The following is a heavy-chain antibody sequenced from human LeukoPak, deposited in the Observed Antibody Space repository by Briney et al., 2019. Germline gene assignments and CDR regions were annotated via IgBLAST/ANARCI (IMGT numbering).Heavy chain of an antibody. J-gene: IGHJ3*02. CDR1: GGSISSGGYY. V-gene: IGHV4-31*03. CDR3: ARDAGNYGGNSDAFDI. CDR2: IYYSGST. D-gene: IGHD4-23*01. Sequence: SQSLSLTCTVSGGSISSGGYYWSWVCQHPGKGLEWIGFIYYSGSTYYNPYLMIRITITVYTSKNQFSLKLSSVTAAHTAVYYCARDAGNYGGNSDAFDIWGQGTMVTVST.